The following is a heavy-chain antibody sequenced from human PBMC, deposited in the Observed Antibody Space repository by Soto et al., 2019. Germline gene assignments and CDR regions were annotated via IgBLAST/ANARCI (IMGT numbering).Heavy chain of an antibody. D-gene: IGHD3-22*01. CDR3: ARHFDYYDSSGYFTAFAI. J-gene: IGHJ3*02. V-gene: IGHV4-39*01. CDR2: IYYSGST. CDR1: GGSLRRSSYY. Sequence: TYSGSGGSLRRSSYYGGWIRHPPKKGLECIGSIYYSGSTYDNPSVKSRVTISVDTYKHQFSLKLSSVTAADTAVYYCARHFDYYDSSGYFTAFAIWAQGPMVIVS.